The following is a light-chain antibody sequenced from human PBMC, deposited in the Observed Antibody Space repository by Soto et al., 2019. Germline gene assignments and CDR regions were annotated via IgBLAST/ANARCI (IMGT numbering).Light chain of an antibody. CDR2: EVS. J-gene: IGLJ1*01. CDR3: CSYTSSSTLPYV. Sequence: QSVLTQPASVSGSPGQSITISCTGTSSDVGGYNYVSWYQQHPDKAPKLMIYEVSNRPSGVSNRFSGSKSGNTASLTISGLQAEDEADYYCCSYTSSSTLPYVFGTGTKLTVL. CDR1: SSDVGGYNY. V-gene: IGLV2-14*01.